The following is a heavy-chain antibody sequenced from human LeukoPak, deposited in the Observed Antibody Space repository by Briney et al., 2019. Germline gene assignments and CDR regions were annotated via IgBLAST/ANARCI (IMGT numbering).Heavy chain of an antibody. J-gene: IGHJ4*02. CDR3: AKDDYYDSSGPDF. V-gene: IGHV3-23*01. CDR1: GFTFSSYA. CDR2: ISDNGDST. Sequence: PGGSLRLSCAASGFTFSSYAMSWVRQAPGKGLERVSAISDNGDSTYYADSVKGRFTISRDNSKNTLYLQMNSLRAEDTAVYYCAKDDYYDSSGPDFWGQGTLVTVSS. D-gene: IGHD3-22*01.